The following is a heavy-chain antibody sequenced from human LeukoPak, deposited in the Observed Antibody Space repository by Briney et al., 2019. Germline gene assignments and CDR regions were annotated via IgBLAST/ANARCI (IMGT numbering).Heavy chain of an antibody. J-gene: IGHJ4*02. Sequence: ASVKVSCKASGYTFTSYFMHWVRQAPGQGREWMGIINPSSGNTNYAQKFQGRVTMTRDTSTSTVYMELSSLRSEDTAFYYCARDLAYYYGSGNFYSRDYWGQGTLITVSS. CDR2: INPSSGNT. V-gene: IGHV1-46*01. D-gene: IGHD3-10*01. CDR3: ARDLAYYYGSGNFYSRDY. CDR1: GYTFTSYF.